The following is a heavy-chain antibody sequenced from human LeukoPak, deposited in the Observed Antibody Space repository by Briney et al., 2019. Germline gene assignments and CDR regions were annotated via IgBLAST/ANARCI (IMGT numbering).Heavy chain of an antibody. J-gene: IGHJ4*02. CDR3: ARGSGWYPY. CDR2: IYQSGST. V-gene: IGHV4-59*01. D-gene: IGHD6-19*01. CDR1: GGSISSYY. Sequence: SETLSLTCTVSGGSISSYYWSWIRQPPGKGPEWIGDIYQSGSTNYSPSLKSRVTISVDKSKNQFSLKLNSVTAADTAVYYCARGSGWYPYWGQGTLVTVSS.